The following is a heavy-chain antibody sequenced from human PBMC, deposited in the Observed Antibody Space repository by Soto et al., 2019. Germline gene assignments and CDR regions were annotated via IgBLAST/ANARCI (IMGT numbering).Heavy chain of an antibody. V-gene: IGHV1-24*01. Sequence: GAAVKVSCKISGYTLTDLSMHLVRQSPGKGPEWTGGFDPEDGETIYAQKFKGRVTMTEDTSTDTAYMELSSLRSEDTAVYYCATVVTIPDPSRPLTTYSYYYYGMDVWGKGTTVTVSS. J-gene: IGHJ6*04. D-gene: IGHD3-3*01. CDR3: ATVVTIPDPSRPLTTYSYYYYGMDV. CDR2: FDPEDGET. CDR1: GYTLTDLS.